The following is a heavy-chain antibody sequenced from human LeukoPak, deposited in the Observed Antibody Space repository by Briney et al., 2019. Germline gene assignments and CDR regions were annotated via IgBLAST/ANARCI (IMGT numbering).Heavy chain of an antibody. CDR2: ISGSGGIT. D-gene: IGHD5-18*01. Sequence: GGSLRLSCAASGFTFSDYSMSWVRQAPGKGLEWVSIISGSGGITYYADSVKGRFTISRDNSKNTLYMQMNSLRAEDTAVYYCAKDKSRGYIYGADWGQGTLVTVSS. CDR1: GFTFSDYS. J-gene: IGHJ4*02. V-gene: IGHV3-23*01. CDR3: AKDKSRGYIYGAD.